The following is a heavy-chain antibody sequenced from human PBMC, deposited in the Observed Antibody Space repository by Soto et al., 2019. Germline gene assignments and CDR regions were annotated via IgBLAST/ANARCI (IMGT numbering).Heavy chain of an antibody. CDR3: AKGYYDSSGYYYDDALYYFDY. V-gene: IGHV3-23*01. CDR1: GFTFSSYA. J-gene: IGHJ4*02. D-gene: IGHD3-22*01. Sequence: EVQLLESGGGLVQPGGSLRLSCAASGFTFSSYAMSWVRQAPGKGLEWVSAISGSGGSTYYADSVKGRFTISRDNSKNTLYLQMNSVRAEDTAVYYCAKGYYDSSGYYYDDALYYFDYWGQGTLVTVSS. CDR2: ISGSGGST.